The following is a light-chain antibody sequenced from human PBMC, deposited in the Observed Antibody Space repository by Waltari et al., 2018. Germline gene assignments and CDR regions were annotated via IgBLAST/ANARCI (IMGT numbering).Light chain of an antibody. J-gene: IGKJ1*01. V-gene: IGKV3-15*01. CDR1: QSVGTN. CDR3: QQYEIWPRT. Sequence: DTVMTQSPATLSVSPGERATLSCRASQSVGTNLAWYQQKPGQAPRLLIYGASTRATGIPATFSGSGSGTEFTLTISSLQSEDFVVYYCQQYEIWPRTFGQGTKVEIK. CDR2: GAS.